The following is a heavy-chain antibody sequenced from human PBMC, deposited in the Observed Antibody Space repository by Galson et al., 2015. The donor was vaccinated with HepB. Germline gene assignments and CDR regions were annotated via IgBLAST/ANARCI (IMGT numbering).Heavy chain of an antibody. CDR3: ARVVTATNRNGYFQH. CDR1: GYSFTSYW. CDR2: IYPGDSDT. Sequence: QSGAEVKKPGESLKISCTGSGYSFTSYWIGWVRQMPGKGLEWMGIIYPGDSDTRYSPSFQGQVTISADKSISTAYLQWSSLKASDTAMYYCARVVTATNRNGYFQHWGQGTLVTVSS. J-gene: IGHJ1*01. D-gene: IGHD2-21*02. V-gene: IGHV5-51*01.